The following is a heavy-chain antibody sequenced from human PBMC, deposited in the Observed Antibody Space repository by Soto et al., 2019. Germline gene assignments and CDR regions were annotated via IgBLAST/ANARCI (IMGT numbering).Heavy chain of an antibody. V-gene: IGHV3-64*04. J-gene: IGHJ6*02. CDR3: AKRPMITFGGVTRPDYYYGMDV. CDR2: ITSNGGST. CDR1: GFTFSSYA. Sequence: PGGSLRLSCAASGFTFSSYAMHWVRQAPGKGLEYVSVITSNGGSTYYADSVKGRFTISRDNSKNTLYLQMNSLRAEDTAVYYCAKRPMITFGGVTRPDYYYGMDVWGQGTTVTVSS. D-gene: IGHD3-16*01.